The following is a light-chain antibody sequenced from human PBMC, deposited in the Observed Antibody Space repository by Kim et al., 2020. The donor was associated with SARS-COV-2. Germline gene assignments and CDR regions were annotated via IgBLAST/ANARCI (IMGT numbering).Light chain of an antibody. V-gene: IGLV3-21*01. J-gene: IGLJ2*01. CDR2: YDG. CDR1: NIGGKT. Sequence: SYELTQPPSVSVAPGQTARITCGGNNIGGKTVHWYQQRPGQAPVLVIRYDGDRPSGIPERFSGSNSGNTATLTISRVPAVDEADYYCQAWDSSTAQVLFG. CDR3: QAWDSSTAQVL.